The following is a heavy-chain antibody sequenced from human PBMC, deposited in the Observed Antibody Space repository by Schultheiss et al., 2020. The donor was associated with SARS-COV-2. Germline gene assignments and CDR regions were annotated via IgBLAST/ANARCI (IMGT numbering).Heavy chain of an antibody. V-gene: IGHV3-30*05. J-gene: IGHJ4*02. D-gene: IGHD5-24*01. CDR2: ISYDGSNK. CDR1: GGSISSSN. CDR3: ARGDGYLDY. Sequence: GESLKISCAVSGGSISSSNWWSWVRQPPGKGLEWVAVISYDGSNKYYADSVKGRFTISRDNSKNTLYLQMDSLRAEGTAVYYCARGDGYLDYWGQGTLVTVSS.